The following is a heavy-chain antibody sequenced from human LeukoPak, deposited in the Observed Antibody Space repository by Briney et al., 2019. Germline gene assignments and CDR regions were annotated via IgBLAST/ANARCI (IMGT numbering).Heavy chain of an antibody. V-gene: IGHV3-66*01. CDR3: ARGPNYDSSGYSYPFDY. Sequence: GGSLRLSCAASGFTVSSNYMSWVRQAPGKGLEWVSVIYSGGSTYYADSVKGRFTISRDNSKNTLYLQMNSLRAEDTAVYYCARGPNYDSSGYSYPFDYWGQGTLVTVSS. CDR1: GFTVSSNY. D-gene: IGHD3-22*01. CDR2: IYSGGST. J-gene: IGHJ4*02.